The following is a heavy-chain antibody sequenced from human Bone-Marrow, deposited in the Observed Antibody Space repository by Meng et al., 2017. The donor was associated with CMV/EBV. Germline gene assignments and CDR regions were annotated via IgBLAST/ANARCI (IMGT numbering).Heavy chain of an antibody. Sequence: SETLSLTCTVSGGSISSGGYYWSWIRQHPGKGLEWIGYIYYSGSTNYNPSLKSRVTISVDTSKNQFSLKLSSVTAADTAVYYCAGGMWLVRRWDYYYYGMDVWGQGTTVTVSS. CDR3: AGGMWLVRRWDYYYYGMDV. J-gene: IGHJ6*02. CDR2: IYYSGST. D-gene: IGHD6-19*01. CDR1: GGSISSGGYY. V-gene: IGHV4-61*08.